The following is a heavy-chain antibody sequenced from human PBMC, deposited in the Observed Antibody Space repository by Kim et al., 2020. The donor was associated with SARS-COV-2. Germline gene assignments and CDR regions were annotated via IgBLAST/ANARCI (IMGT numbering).Heavy chain of an antibody. D-gene: IGHD3-22*01. J-gene: IGHJ4*02. CDR2: ISAYNGNT. CDR1: GYTFTSYG. V-gene: IGHV1-18*01. Sequence: ASVKVSCKASGYTFTSYGISWVRQAPGQGLEWMGWISAYNGNTNYAQKLQGRVTMTTDTSTSTAYMELRSLRSDDTAVYYCARPYYDSSGYHPNYFDYWGQGTLVTVSS. CDR3: ARPYYDSSGYHPNYFDY.